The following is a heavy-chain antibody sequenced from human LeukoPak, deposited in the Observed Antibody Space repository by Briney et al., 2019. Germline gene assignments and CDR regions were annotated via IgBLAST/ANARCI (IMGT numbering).Heavy chain of an antibody. Sequence: PGGSLRLSCAASGLTLSSYGMHWVRQAPGKGLEWVAVISSDESNKSYGDSVKGRFTISRDNAKNSVYLQMNSLRDEDTAFYYCVRVGDYYDSGGYQGFDYWGQGTLVTVSS. CDR2: ISSDESNK. CDR3: VRVGDYYDSGGYQGFDY. CDR1: GLTLSSYG. V-gene: IGHV3-30*03. J-gene: IGHJ4*02. D-gene: IGHD3-22*01.